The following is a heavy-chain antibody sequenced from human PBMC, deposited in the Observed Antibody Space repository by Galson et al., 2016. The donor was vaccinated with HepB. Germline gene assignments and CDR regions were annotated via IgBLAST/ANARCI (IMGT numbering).Heavy chain of an antibody. D-gene: IGHD1-1*01. J-gene: IGHJ6*02. CDR2: IYYSGST. Sequence: LTCAVSGGSISSKSYYWGWIRQPPGKGLEWIGSIYYSGSTYYNPSLKSRVTISVDTSKNQFSLELTSVTAADTAVYYCARGQRHWRNYYYGMDVWGQGTTVIVSS. V-gene: IGHV4-39*07. CDR3: ARGQRHWRNYYYGMDV. CDR1: GGSISSKSYY.